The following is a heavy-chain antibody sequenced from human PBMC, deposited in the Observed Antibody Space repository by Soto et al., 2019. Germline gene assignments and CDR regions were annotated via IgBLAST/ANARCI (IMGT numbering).Heavy chain of an antibody. D-gene: IGHD2-2*01. CDR3: ARSDEGYCSSTSCRLAFDI. CDR2: IYHSGST. Sequence: CAVSGYSISSGYYWGWIRQPPGKGLEWIGSIYHSGSTYYNPSLKSRVTISVDTSKNQFSLKLSSVTAADTAVYYCARSDEGYCSSTSCRLAFDIWGQGTMVTVSS. CDR1: GYSISSGYY. V-gene: IGHV4-38-2*01. J-gene: IGHJ3*02.